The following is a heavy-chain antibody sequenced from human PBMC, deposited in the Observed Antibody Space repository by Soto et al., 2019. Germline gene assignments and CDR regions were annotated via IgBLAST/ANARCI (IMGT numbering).Heavy chain of an antibody. CDR2: MNPNSGNT. V-gene: IGHV1-8*01. D-gene: IGHD3-10*01. J-gene: IGHJ6*03. CDR3: ARVLWFGELLNYYYMDV. CDR1: GYTFTSYD. Sequence: ASVKVSCKASGYTFTSYDINWVRQATGQGLEWMGWMNPNSGNTGYAQKFQGRVTMTRNTSISTAYMELSSLRSEDTAVYYCARVLWFGELLNYYYMDVWGKGTTVTVSS.